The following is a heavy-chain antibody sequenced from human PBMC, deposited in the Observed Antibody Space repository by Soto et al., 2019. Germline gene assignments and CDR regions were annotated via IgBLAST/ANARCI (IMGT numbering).Heavy chain of an antibody. CDR3: ARGTHPHYYYGMDV. CDR2: VYYSGST. CDR1: GGSVSSGSYY. J-gene: IGHJ6*02. Sequence: SETLSLTCSVSGGSVSSGSYYWSWIRQPPGKGLEWIGYVYYSGSTNYNPSLKSRVSMSVDTSKNQFSLKLSSVTTADTAVYYCARGTHPHYYYGMDVWGQGTTVTVSS. V-gene: IGHV4-61*01.